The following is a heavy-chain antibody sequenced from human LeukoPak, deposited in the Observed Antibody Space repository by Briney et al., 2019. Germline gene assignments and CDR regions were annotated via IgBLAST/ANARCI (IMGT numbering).Heavy chain of an antibody. D-gene: IGHD1-26*01. V-gene: IGHV1-2*06. Sequence: ASVKVSCKASGYTFTNYYIHWVRQAPGQGLEWMGRIDPNTGGTKSAKNFQGRVTMTRDTSISTAYMALSGLRSDDTAVYYCASLYDIVGTTVDYWGQGTLVTVSS. CDR1: GYTFTNYY. J-gene: IGHJ4*02. CDR2: IDPNTGGT. CDR3: ASLYDIVGTTVDY.